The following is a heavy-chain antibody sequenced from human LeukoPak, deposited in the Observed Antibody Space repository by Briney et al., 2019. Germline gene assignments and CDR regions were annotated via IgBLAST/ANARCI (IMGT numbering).Heavy chain of an antibody. CDR2: IKQDGSEK. D-gene: IGHD4-17*01. CDR3: ARVEADGDYAGLDY. V-gene: IGHV3-7*01. CDR1: GFTFSSYW. J-gene: IGHJ4*02. Sequence: GGSLRLSCAASGFTFSSYWMSWVRQAPGKGLEWVANIKQDGSEKYYVDSVKGRFTISRDNAKNSLYLQMNSLRAEDTAVYYCARVEADGDYAGLDYWGQGTLVTVSS.